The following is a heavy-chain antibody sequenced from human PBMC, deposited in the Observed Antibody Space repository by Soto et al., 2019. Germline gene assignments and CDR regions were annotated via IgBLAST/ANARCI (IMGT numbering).Heavy chain of an antibody. V-gene: IGHV1-69*13. CDR3: ARGVRGGHYYGMDV. Sequence: SVKLSCKASGGTFSSYAISWVRQAPGQGLECMGGIIPIFGTANYAQKFQGRVTITADESTSTAYMELSSLRSEDTAVYYCARGVRGGHYYGMDVWGQGTTVTVSS. J-gene: IGHJ6*02. CDR1: GGTFSSYA. D-gene: IGHD3-10*01. CDR2: IIPIFGTA.